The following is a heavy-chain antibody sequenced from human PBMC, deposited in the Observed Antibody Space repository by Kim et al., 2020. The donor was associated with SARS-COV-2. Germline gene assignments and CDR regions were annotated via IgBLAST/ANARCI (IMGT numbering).Heavy chain of an antibody. J-gene: IGHJ3*02. V-gene: IGHV4-59*01. CDR2: IYYSGST. CDR1: GGSISSYY. D-gene: IGHD3-22*01. Sequence: SETLSLTCTVSGGSISSYYWSWIRQPPGKGLEWIGYIYYSGSTNYNPSLKSRVTISVDTSKNQFSLKLSSVTAADTAVYCCAREGRGRQYYYDSSGPEKAFDIWGQGTMVTVSS. CDR3: AREGRGRQYYYDSSGPEKAFDI.